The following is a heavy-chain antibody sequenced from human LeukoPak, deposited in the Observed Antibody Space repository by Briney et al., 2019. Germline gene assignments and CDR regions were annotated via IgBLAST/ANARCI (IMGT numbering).Heavy chain of an antibody. CDR3: ARGGIAAAGIINNHDAFDI. CDR2: TIPIFDTA. D-gene: IGHD6-13*01. CDR1: GGTISSYA. J-gene: IGHJ3*02. Sequence: SVKVSCKASGGTISSYAISWVRQAPGQGYEWMGGTIPIFDTAHYAQKFQGRVTITADESTSIAYMELRSLGSEDTAVYYCARGGIAAAGIINNHDAFDIWGQGTMVTVSS. V-gene: IGHV1-69*01.